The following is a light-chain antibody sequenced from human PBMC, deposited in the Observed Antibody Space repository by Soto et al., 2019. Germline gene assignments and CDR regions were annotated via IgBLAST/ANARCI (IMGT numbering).Light chain of an antibody. CDR2: GAS. J-gene: IGKJ1*01. CDR3: QQYNNWPPTWT. CDR1: QRVYSH. Sequence: EILMTQSPDTLSVSPGEIATLSFSASQRVYSHLDWYQQRPGQASRLLIYGASTRATGIPARFSGSGYGTEFTLTISSLLYEDFAVYYCQQYNNWPPTWTFGQGTKLDSK. V-gene: IGKV3-15*01.